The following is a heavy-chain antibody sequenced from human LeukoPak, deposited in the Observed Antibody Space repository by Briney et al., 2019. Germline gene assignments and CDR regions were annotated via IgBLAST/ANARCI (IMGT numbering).Heavy chain of an antibody. CDR2: ISSSSSYI. D-gene: IGHD3-9*01. J-gene: IGHJ6*02. Sequence: TGGSLRLSCAASGYTFSSYSMNWVRQAPGKGLEWVSSISSSSSYIYYADSVKGRFTISRDNAKNSLYLQMNSLRAEDTAVYYCAREYYDILTRPYYYYYGMDVWGQGTTVTVSS. CDR1: GYTFSSYS. V-gene: IGHV3-21*01. CDR3: AREYYDILTRPYYYYYGMDV.